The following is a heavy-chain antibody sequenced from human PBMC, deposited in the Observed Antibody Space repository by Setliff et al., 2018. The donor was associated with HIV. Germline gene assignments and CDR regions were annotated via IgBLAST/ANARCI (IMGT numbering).Heavy chain of an antibody. CDR1: GGSISSGGFY. V-gene: IGHV4-31*03. D-gene: IGHD6-19*01. CDR3: AGDYAGSGRPFDY. Sequence: SETLSLTCTVTGGSISSGGFYWTWIRQHPGKGLEWIGYIYNTGSTYHSPSLESRVTMSVDTSKNQFSLRLTSVTAADTAVYFCAGDYAGSGRPFDYWGQGALVTVSS. J-gene: IGHJ4*02. CDR2: IYNTGST.